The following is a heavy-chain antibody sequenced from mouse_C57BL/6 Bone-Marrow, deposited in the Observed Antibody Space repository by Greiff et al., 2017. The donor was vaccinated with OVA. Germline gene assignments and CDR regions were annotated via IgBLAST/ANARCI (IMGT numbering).Heavy chain of an antibody. Sequence: QVQLQQSGPELVKPGASVKISCKASGYSFTSYYIHWVKQRPGQGLEWIGWIYPGSGNTKYNEKFKGKATLTADTSSSTAYMQLSSLTSEDSAVYYCARSGWDDYFDYWGQGTTLTVSS. D-gene: IGHD4-1*01. CDR3: ARSGWDDYFDY. J-gene: IGHJ2*01. V-gene: IGHV1-66*01. CDR1: GYSFTSYY. CDR2: IYPGSGNT.